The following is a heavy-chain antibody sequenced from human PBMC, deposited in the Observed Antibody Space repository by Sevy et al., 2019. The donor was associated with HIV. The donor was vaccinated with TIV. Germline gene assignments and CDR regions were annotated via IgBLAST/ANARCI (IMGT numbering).Heavy chain of an antibody. V-gene: IGHV3-33*01. CDR1: GFTFSSYG. Sequence: GGSLRLSCAASGFTFSSYGMHWVRQAPGKGLEWVAVIWDDGSNKYYADSVKGRFTISRDNSKNTLYLQMNSLRAEDTAVYYCARDMYYYDSSGYYGYWGQGTLVTVSS. CDR3: ARDMYYYDSSGYYGY. CDR2: IWDDGSNK. J-gene: IGHJ4*02. D-gene: IGHD3-22*01.